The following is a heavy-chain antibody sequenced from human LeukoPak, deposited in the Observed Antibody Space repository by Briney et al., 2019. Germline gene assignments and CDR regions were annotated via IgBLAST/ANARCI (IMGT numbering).Heavy chain of an antibody. CDR2: IKYDGSEK. CDR1: GIAFSGSW. V-gene: IGHV3-7*01. Sequence: GGSLRPSCAASGIAFSGSWMTWVRQAPGKGLEWVANIKYDGSEKYYVDSVKGRFTISRDNAKNSLYLQMSSLRVEDTAVYYCARHLDWSFDYWGQGTLVTVSS. D-gene: IGHD3-9*01. CDR3: ARHLDWSFDY. J-gene: IGHJ4*02.